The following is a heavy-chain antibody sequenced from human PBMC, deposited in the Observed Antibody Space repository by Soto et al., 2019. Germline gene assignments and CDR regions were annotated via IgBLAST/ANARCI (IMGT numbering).Heavy chain of an antibody. Sequence: ASVKVSCKASGGTFSSYAISWVRQAPGQGLEWMGGIIPIFGTANYAQKFQGRVTITADESTSTAYMGLSSLRSEDTAVYYCAREFTAAGTEYYYGMDVWGQGTTVTVSS. D-gene: IGHD6-13*01. CDR1: GGTFSSYA. CDR2: IIPIFGTA. V-gene: IGHV1-69*13. J-gene: IGHJ6*02. CDR3: AREFTAAGTEYYYGMDV.